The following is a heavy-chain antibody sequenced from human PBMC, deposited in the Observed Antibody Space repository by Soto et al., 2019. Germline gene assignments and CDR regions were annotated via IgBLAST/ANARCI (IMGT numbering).Heavy chain of an antibody. Sequence: ASVKVSCKASGYTFTSYAMHWVRQAPGKGLEWMGCFDADDGNTNYSQKFQGRVTMTEDTSTDTAYMELSSLRSEDTAVYYCATAYSSSWSDFDYWGQGTLVTVSS. CDR1: GYTFTSYA. J-gene: IGHJ4*02. V-gene: IGHV1-24*01. D-gene: IGHD6-13*01. CDR3: ATAYSSSWSDFDY. CDR2: FDADDGNT.